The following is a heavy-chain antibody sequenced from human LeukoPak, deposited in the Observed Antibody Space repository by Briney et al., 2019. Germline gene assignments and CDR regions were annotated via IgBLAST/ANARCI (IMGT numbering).Heavy chain of an antibody. CDR2: ISSNGAGT. J-gene: IGHJ3*02. Sequence: PGGSLRLSCSASGFTFSSYAMHWVRQAPGKGLESVSSISSNGAGTYYADSLKGRFTISRDNSKSTLYLQMSSLRADDTAVYYCVKGGSYSSHAFDIWGQGTMVTVSS. CDR1: GFTFSSYA. V-gene: IGHV3-64D*09. CDR3: VKGGSYSSHAFDI. D-gene: IGHD6-13*01.